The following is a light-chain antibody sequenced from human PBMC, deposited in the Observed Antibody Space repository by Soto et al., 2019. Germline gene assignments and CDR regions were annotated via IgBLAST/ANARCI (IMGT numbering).Light chain of an antibody. CDR2: DAS. V-gene: IGKV3-11*01. CDR3: QQYYTAQLT. Sequence: EIVLTQSPATLSLSPGERATLSCRASQSVSSYLAWYQQKPGQAPRLLIYDASNRATGIPARFSGSGSGTDFTLTISSLQAEDVAVYYCQQYYTAQLTFGPGTKVDIK. CDR1: QSVSSY. J-gene: IGKJ3*01.